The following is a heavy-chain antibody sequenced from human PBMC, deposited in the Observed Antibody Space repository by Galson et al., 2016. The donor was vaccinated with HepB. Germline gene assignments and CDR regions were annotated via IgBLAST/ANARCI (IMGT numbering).Heavy chain of an antibody. D-gene: IGHD1-26*01. CDR1: GFTFSAYA. Sequence: SLRLSCAVSGFTFSAYAFHWVRQAPGKGLEWVAIISYDGDKQYYGDSVKGRFTISRDSSKNTVSLQMSSLTPKDTAVYYCARDDKWDLAYGGYSDYWGQGTLVTVSP. CDR2: ISYDGDKQ. V-gene: IGHV3-30-3*01. J-gene: IGHJ4*02. CDR3: ARDDKWDLAYGGYSDY.